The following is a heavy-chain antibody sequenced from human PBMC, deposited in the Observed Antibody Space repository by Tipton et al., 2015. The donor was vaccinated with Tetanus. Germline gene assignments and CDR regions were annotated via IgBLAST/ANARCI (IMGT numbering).Heavy chain of an antibody. J-gene: IGHJ6*02. Sequence: LRLSCTVSGGSISSDAHYWSWIRQAPGKGLEWLGYISHSGTTNYNPSLMSRVTLSLDTARGQFSLKVNSVTAADTAVYYCARDRGVRGGYYYYHGMDVWGQGTTVTVSS. D-gene: IGHD3-10*01. CDR2: ISHSGTT. V-gene: IGHV4-30-4*01. CDR3: ARDRGVRGGYYYYHGMDV. CDR1: GGSISSDAHY.